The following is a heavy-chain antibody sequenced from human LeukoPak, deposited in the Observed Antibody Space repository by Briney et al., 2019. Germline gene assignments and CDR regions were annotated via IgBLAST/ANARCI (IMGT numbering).Heavy chain of an antibody. V-gene: IGHV1-46*01. Sequence: GASVKVSCKASGYTFTSYYMHWVRQAPGQGLEWMGIINPSGGSTSYAQKFRGRVTMTRDTSTSTVYMELSSVTAADTAVYYCARLGIQLWVGDGYFDYWGQGTLVTVSS. CDR2: INPSGGST. CDR3: ARLGIQLWVGDGYFDY. J-gene: IGHJ4*02. D-gene: IGHD5-18*01. CDR1: GYTFTSYY.